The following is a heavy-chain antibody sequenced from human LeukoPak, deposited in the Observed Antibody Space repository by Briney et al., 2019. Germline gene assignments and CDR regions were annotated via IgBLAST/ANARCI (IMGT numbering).Heavy chain of an antibody. CDR2: IYPGDSDT. V-gene: IGHV5-51*01. CDR3: ASPYPSTSDNAFHF. D-gene: IGHD2-2*01. CDR1: RYSFTTYW. J-gene: IGHJ3*01. Sequence: KNGESLKISCKVSRYSFTTYWIGWVRQMPGKGLEWMGIIYPGDSDTRYSPSFQGQVTISADKSISTAYLQWSSLKASDTAMYFCASPYPSTSDNAFHFWAQGTMVTVSS.